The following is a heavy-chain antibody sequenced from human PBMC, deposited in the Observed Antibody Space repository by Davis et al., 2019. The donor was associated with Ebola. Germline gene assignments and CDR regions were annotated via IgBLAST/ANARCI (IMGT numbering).Heavy chain of an antibody. CDR1: GFTFSSYW. CDR3: ASRTYGSGSN. J-gene: IGHJ4*02. V-gene: IGHV3-33*08. Sequence: GGSLRLSCAASGFTFSSYWMSWVRQAPGKGLGWVAVIWYDGSNKAYADSVKGRFTISRDNSRSTLYLQMNSLRADDTAVYYCASRTYGSGSNWGQGTLVTVSS. D-gene: IGHD3-10*01. CDR2: IWYDGSNK.